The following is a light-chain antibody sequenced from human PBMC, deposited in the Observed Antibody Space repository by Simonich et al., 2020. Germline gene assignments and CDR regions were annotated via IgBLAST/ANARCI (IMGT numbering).Light chain of an antibody. Sequence: QSALTQPPSASGSPGQSVTISCTGTSSDVGGYNYVSWYKQHPGKAPKLMIYEVSKRPSGVPDRFSGSKSGNTASLTVSGLQAEDEADYYCSSYAGSNPLFGGGTKLTVL. CDR1: SSDVGGYNY. V-gene: IGLV2-8*01. CDR3: SSYAGSNPL. CDR2: EVS. J-gene: IGLJ2*01.